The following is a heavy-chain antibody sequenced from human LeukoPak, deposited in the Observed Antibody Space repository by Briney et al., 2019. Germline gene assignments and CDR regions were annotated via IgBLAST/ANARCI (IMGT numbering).Heavy chain of an antibody. D-gene: IGHD3-22*01. J-gene: IGHJ4*02. CDR1: GFTFDDYA. Sequence: GGSLRLSCAASGFTFDDYAMHWVRQAPGKGLEWVSLIGGDGRSTYYADSVKGRFTISRDNSKNSLFLQMKSLRTDDTALYYCVKEPHYYDRSGYFWGQGTLVTVSS. CDR2: IGGDGRST. V-gene: IGHV3-43*02. CDR3: VKEPHYYDRSGYF.